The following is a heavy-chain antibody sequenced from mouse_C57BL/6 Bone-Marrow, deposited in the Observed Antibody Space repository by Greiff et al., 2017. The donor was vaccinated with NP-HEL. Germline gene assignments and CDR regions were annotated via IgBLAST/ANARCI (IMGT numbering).Heavy chain of an antibody. CDR1: GFTFSSYA. J-gene: IGHJ4*01. V-gene: IGHV5-4*01. CDR2: ISDGGSYT. CDR3: AREGVYYYAKDY. Sequence: EVKVVESGGGLVKPGGSLTLSCAASGFTFSSYAMSWVRQTPEKRLEWVATISDGGSYTYYPANVKGRFTISRNYAKNHLFLQMSHLKSESTAMYYCAREGVYYYAKDYWGQGTTVTVSS.